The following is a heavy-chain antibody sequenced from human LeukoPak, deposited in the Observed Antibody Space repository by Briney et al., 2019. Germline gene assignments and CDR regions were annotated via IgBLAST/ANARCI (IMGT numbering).Heavy chain of an antibody. CDR2: ISGDGGST. J-gene: IGHJ3*02. D-gene: IGHD4-17*01. Sequence: PGGSLRLSCAASGFTFDDYAMHWVRQAPGKGLEGVSLISGDGGSTSYADSVKGRFTISRDNSKNSLYLQMNSLRTEDTAFYYCARVLMTTVTISTFDIWGQGTMVTVSS. CDR1: GFTFDDYA. CDR3: ARVLMTTVTISTFDI. V-gene: IGHV3-43*02.